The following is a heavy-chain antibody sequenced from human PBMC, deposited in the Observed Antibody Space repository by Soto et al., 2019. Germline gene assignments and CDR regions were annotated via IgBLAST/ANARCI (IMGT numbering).Heavy chain of an antibody. CDR3: AKDSSGWSSPFDY. V-gene: IGHV3-23*01. CDR1: GFTFSSYA. Sequence: LRLSCAASGFTFSSYAMSWVRQAPGKGLEWVSAISGSGGSTCYADSVKGRFTISRDNSKNTLYLQMNSLRAEDTAVYYCAKDSSGWSSPFDYWGQGTLVTVSS. J-gene: IGHJ4*02. D-gene: IGHD6-19*01. CDR2: ISGSGGST.